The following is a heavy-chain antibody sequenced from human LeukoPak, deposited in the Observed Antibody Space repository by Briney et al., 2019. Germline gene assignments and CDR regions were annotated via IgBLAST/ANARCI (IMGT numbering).Heavy chain of an antibody. CDR3: ASMYYYDIHSPDRFDY. CDR2: ISSSSSSYI. J-gene: IGHJ4*02. Sequence: GGSLRLSCAASGFTFSSYSMNWVRQAPGKGLEWVSSISSSSSSYIYYADSVKGRFTISRDNAKNSLYLQMNSLRAEDTAVYYCASMYYYDIHSPDRFDYWGQGTLVTVSS. V-gene: IGHV3-21*01. CDR1: GFTFSSYS. D-gene: IGHD3-22*01.